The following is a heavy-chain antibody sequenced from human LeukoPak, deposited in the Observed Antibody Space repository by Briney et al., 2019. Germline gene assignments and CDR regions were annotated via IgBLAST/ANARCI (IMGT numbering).Heavy chain of an antibody. J-gene: IGHJ6*02. CDR1: GFTFSSYS. Sequence: GGSLRLSCAASGFTFSSYSMNWVRQAPGKGLEWVSYISSSSSTIYYADSVKGRFTISRDNAKNSLYLQMNSLRAEDTAVYYCARDQTPLYYYYGMDVWGQGTLVTVSS. V-gene: IGHV3-48*04. CDR3: ARDQTPLYYYYGMDV. CDR2: ISSSSSTI. D-gene: IGHD2-15*01.